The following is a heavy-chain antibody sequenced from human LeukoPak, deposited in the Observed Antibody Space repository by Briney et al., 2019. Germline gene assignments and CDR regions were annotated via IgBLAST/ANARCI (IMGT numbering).Heavy chain of an antibody. CDR3: AKDTSARRGSLNG. CDR1: GFTFSSYA. V-gene: IGHV3-23*01. CDR2: ITDSGGST. J-gene: IGHJ4*02. D-gene: IGHD3-16*02. Sequence: GGSLRLSCTASGFTFSSYAMSWVRQAPGKGLEWVSAITDSGGSTSYADSVRGRFTISRDNSKNTLYLQMNSLRAEDTAVYYCAKDTSARRGSLNGWGQGTLVTVSS.